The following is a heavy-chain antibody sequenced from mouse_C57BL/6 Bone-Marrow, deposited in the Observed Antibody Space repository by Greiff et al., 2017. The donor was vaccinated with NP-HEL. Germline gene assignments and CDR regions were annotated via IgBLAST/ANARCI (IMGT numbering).Heavy chain of an antibody. V-gene: IGHV5-6*01. Sequence: EVLLVESGGDLVKPGASLKLSCAASGFTFSSYGMSWVRQTPDKRLEWVATISSGGSYPYYPDSVKGRFTISRDNAKNTLYLQMSSLKSEDTAMYYCATTVVADYAMDYWGQGTSVTVSS. CDR3: ATTVVADYAMDY. D-gene: IGHD1-1*01. CDR1: GFTFSSYG. CDR2: ISSGGSYP. J-gene: IGHJ4*01.